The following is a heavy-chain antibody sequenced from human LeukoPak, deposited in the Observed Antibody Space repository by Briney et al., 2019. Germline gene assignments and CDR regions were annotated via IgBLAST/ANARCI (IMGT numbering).Heavy chain of an antibody. D-gene: IGHD1-14*01. Sequence: SETLSLTCTVSGDPISSSGYCWGWIRQPPGKGLECVGVICYTGNTYYNPSLKSRVTISVDTSKNQFSLRLSSVTAADTAVYYCARHKSGIDWFDPWGQGTLVTVSS. CDR2: ICYTGNT. CDR1: GDPISSSGYC. J-gene: IGHJ5*02. V-gene: IGHV4-39*01. CDR3: ARHKSGIDWFDP.